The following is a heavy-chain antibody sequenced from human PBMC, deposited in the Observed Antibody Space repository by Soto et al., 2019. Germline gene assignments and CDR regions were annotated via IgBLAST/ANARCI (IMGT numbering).Heavy chain of an antibody. J-gene: IGHJ6*04. Sequence: GGSLRLSCAASGFTFSSYGMHWVRQAPGKGLEWVAVISYDGSNKYYADSVKGRFTISRDNSKNTLYLQMNSLRAEDTAVYYCAKDQLSGWYFGMDVWGKGTTVTVSS. CDR2: ISYDGSNK. CDR3: AKDQLSGWYFGMDV. CDR1: GFTFSSYG. D-gene: IGHD6-19*01. V-gene: IGHV3-30*18.